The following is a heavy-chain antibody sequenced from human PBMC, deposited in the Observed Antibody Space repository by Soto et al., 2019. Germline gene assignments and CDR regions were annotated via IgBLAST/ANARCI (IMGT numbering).Heavy chain of an antibody. CDR2: IYWDDDK. J-gene: IGHJ4*02. CDR1: GFSLSTSGVG. Sequence: QITLKESGPTLVKPTQTLTLTCTFSGFSLSTSGVGVGWIRQPPGKALEWLALIYWDDDKRYSPSLKSRLTITKDTSKNQVVLTMTDTDAVDTATYYCAIFLKGIAAVYYFDYWGQGTLVTVSS. CDR3: AIFLKGIAAVYYFDY. D-gene: IGHD6-13*01. V-gene: IGHV2-5*02.